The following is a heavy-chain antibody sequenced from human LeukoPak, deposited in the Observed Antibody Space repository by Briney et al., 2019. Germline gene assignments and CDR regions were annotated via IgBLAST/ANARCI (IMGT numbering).Heavy chain of an antibody. V-gene: IGHV1-2*02. CDR2: IDPNNGDT. Sequence: ASVKVSCKASAYTFTGYYLHWVRQAPGQGLEWMGWIDPNNGDTKYAQKFQGRVTMTRARSISTAYMDLSRLTSDDTAVYYCARRSRNGLDAFDIWGQGTMVTVSS. CDR1: AYTFTGYY. CDR3: ARRSRNGLDAFDI. D-gene: IGHD1-14*01. J-gene: IGHJ3*02.